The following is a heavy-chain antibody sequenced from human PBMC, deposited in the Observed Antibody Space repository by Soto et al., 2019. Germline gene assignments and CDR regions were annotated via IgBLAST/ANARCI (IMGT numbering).Heavy chain of an antibody. CDR2: IKSKTDGGTT. J-gene: IGHJ4*02. CDR1: GFTFSNAW. Sequence: GGSLRLSCAASGFTFSNAWMSWVRQAPGKGLEWVGRIKSKTDGGTTDYAAPVKGRFTISRDDSKNTLYLQMNSLKTEDTAVYYCTTGTTVTAFFDYSGQGTLVTVSS. CDR3: TTGTTVTAFFDY. V-gene: IGHV3-15*01. D-gene: IGHD4-4*01.